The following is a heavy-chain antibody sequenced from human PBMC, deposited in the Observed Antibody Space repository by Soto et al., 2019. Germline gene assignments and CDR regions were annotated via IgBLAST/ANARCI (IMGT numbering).Heavy chain of an antibody. V-gene: IGHV3-33*01. J-gene: IGHJ4*02. D-gene: IGHD2-2*02. CDR2: IWYDGSNK. CDR1: GFTFSSYG. Sequence: LRLSCAASGFTFSSYGMHWVRQAPGKGLEWVAVIWYDGSNKYYADSVKGRFTISRDNSKNTLYLQMNSLRAEDTAVYYCAREHCSSTSCYTNLGYRGQGTLVTVSS. CDR3: AREHCSSTSCYTNLGY.